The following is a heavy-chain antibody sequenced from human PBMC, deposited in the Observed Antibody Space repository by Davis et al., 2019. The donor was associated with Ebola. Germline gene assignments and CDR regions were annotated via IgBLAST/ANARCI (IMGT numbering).Heavy chain of an antibody. J-gene: IGHJ4*02. CDR1: GYSFTSYW. CDR2: IDPSDSYT. CDR3: ARHVGGWRQLAGVDY. V-gene: IGHV5-10-1*01. D-gene: IGHD3-10*02. Sequence: KVSCKGSGYSFTSYWIGWVRQMPGKGLEWMGRIDPSDSYTNYSPSFQGHVTISADKSISTAYLQWSSLKASDTAMYYCARHVGGWRQLAGVDYWGQGTLVTVSS.